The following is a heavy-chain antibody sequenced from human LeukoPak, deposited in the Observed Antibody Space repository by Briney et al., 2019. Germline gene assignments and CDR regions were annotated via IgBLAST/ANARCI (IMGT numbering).Heavy chain of an antibody. CDR1: GGSFSGYY. J-gene: IGHJ5*02. Sequence: SETLSLTCAVYGGSFSGYYWSWIRQPPGKGLEWIGEINHSGSTNYNPSLKSRVTISVDTSKNQFSLKLSSVTAADTAVYYCARGYSSGWYRGNWFDPWGQGTLDTVSS. CDR3: ARGYSSGWYRGNWFDP. V-gene: IGHV4-34*01. CDR2: INHSGST. D-gene: IGHD6-19*01.